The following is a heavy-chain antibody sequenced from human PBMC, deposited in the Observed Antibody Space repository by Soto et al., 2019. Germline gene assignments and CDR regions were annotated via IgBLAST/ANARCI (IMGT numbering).Heavy chain of an antibody. CDR1: GYSFSSYW. CDR3: GSSDYFFDS. V-gene: IGHV5-51*01. J-gene: IGHJ4*01. CDR2: IYPGDSDT. Sequence: PGESLKISCKGSGYSFSSYWIGWVRQMPGKGLEWMGIIYPGDSDTRYSPSFQGQVTISADKSISTAYLQWSRLKASDTAMYYCGSSDYFFDSCGQRTLVPGSS.